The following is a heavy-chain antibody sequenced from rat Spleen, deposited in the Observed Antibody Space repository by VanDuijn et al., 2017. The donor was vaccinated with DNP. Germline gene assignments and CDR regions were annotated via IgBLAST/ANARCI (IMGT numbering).Heavy chain of an antibody. J-gene: IGHJ2*01. CDR1: GLIFTNYG. V-gene: IGHV5S13*01. CDR2: INAGSGIT. Sequence: EVQLVESGGGIVQPGRSLRLSCVTSGLIFTNYGMAWVRQAPTKGLEWVAVINAGSGITHYRDSVKGRFTISRDNAKNIQYLQMDSLRSEDTATYYCVTQTYYGMGKFDYWGQGVMVTVSS. D-gene: IGHD1-9*01. CDR3: VTQTYYGMGKFDY.